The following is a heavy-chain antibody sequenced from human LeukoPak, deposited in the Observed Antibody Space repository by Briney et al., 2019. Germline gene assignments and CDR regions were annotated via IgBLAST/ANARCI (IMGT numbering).Heavy chain of an antibody. D-gene: IGHD5-24*01. V-gene: IGHV7-4-1*02. Sequence: ASVKVSCKASGYTFTSYAINWVRQAPGQGLEWMGWINTNTGNPTYAQGFTGRFVFSLDTSVSTAYLQISSLKAEDTAVYYCARDMEMATISPFDYWGQGTLVTVSS. J-gene: IGHJ4*02. CDR2: INTNTGNP. CDR1: GYTFTSYA. CDR3: ARDMEMATISPFDY.